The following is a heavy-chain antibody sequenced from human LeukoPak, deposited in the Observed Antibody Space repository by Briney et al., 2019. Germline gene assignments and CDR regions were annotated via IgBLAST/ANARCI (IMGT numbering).Heavy chain of an antibody. CDR3: AKQGYYCMDV. Sequence: PSETLSLTSTVSGGSISSEFWSRKRQPPGKGLEWIGYIYYSGSTNYNPSLKSRVTISVDTSKNQFSLKLSSVTAADTAVYYCAKQGYYCMDVWGKGNTVNVSS. CDR2: IYYSGST. V-gene: IGHV4-59*08. CDR1: GGSISSEF. J-gene: IGHJ6*03.